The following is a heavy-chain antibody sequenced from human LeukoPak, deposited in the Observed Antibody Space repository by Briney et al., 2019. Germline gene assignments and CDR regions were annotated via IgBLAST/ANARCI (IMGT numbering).Heavy chain of an antibody. Sequence: ASVKVSCKASGYTFTSYGFSWVRPAPGQGLEWMGWISAYNGNTNYARKLQGRVTMTTDTSTSTAYMELRSLRSDDTAVYYCARDPRGKWELLGDWGQGTLVTVSS. CDR2: ISAYNGNT. CDR3: ARDPRGKWELLGD. J-gene: IGHJ4*02. CDR1: GYTFTSYG. D-gene: IGHD1-26*01. V-gene: IGHV1-18*01.